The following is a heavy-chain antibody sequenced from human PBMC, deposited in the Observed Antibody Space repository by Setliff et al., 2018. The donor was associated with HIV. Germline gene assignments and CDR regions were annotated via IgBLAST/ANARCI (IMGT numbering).Heavy chain of an antibody. J-gene: IGHJ6*03. D-gene: IGHD3-16*02. CDR2: INPNIGST. Sequence: ASVKVSCKASGYTFTGYYIHWVRQAPGQGLQWMGRINPNIGSTNYAQKFQGRVTMTRNTSISTAYMELSSLRSEDTAVYYCARGIKLVGGVIVGSMDVWGKGTTVTVSS. CDR1: GYTFTGYY. V-gene: IGHV1-2*06. CDR3: ARGIKLVGGVIVGSMDV.